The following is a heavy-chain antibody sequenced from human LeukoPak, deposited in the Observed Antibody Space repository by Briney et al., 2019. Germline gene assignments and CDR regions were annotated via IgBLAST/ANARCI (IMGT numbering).Heavy chain of an antibody. V-gene: IGHV4-38-2*02. CDR2: VYHSGNT. J-gene: IGHJ5*02. CDR1: GYFIRSGYY. D-gene: IGHD4-23*01. Sequence: PSETLSLTCDVSGYFIRSGYYWGWIRQPPGKGLEWIGSVYHSGNTYYNPSLKSRVTISVDTSKSQFYLKLSSVTAADTAVYYCARDGYDYGSNPAHWFDPWGQGTLVTVSP. CDR3: ARDGYDYGSNPAHWFDP.